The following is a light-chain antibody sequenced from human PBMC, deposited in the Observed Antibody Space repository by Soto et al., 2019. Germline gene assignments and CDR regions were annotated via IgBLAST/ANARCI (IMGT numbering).Light chain of an antibody. V-gene: IGKV1-8*01. J-gene: IGKJ1*01. CDR3: QQYNGYSRT. Sequence: AIRMTQSPSSLSASTGDRVTITCRASQGISSYLAWYQQKPGKAPKLLIYAASTLQSGVPSRFSGSGSGTEFTLTISSMQPDDFATFYCQQYNGYSRTVGQGTKVDI. CDR1: QGISSY. CDR2: AAS.